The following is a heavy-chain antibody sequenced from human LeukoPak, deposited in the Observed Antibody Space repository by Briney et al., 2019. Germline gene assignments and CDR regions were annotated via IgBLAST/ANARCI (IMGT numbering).Heavy chain of an antibody. CDR2: ISSSSSYI. Sequence: PGGSLRLSCAASGFTFSSYSMNWVRQAPGKGLEWVSSISSSSSYIYYADSVKGRFTISRDNAKNSLYLQMNSLRAEDTAVYYCARERGELGPDIDYWGQGTLVTVSS. V-gene: IGHV3-21*01. CDR3: ARERGELGPDIDY. J-gene: IGHJ4*02. CDR1: GFTFSSYS. D-gene: IGHD1-26*01.